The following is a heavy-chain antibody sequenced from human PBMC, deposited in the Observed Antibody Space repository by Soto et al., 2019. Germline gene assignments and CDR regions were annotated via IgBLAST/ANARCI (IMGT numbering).Heavy chain of an antibody. V-gene: IGHV3-15*01. J-gene: IGHJ5*02. Sequence: EVQLVESGGGLVKPGGSLRLSCAASGFTFSNAWMSWVRQAPGKGLEWVGRIKSKTDGGSTDYAAPVKGRFTISRDDSKHTLYLEMNTLKTEDTAVYYCTTLFVVVPAAIPWFDPWGQGTLVTVSS. CDR1: GFTFSNAW. CDR2: IKSKTDGGST. CDR3: TTLFVVVPAAIPWFDP. D-gene: IGHD2-2*01.